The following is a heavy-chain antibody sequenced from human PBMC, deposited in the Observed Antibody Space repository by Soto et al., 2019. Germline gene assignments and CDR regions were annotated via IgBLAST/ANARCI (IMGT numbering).Heavy chain of an antibody. J-gene: IGHJ5*02. CDR3: ARHNGPAFDP. Sequence: PXXSLKIAFKGSGYSFTSYWIGWVPQMPGKGLEWMGIIYPGDSDTRYSPSFQGQVTISADKSISTAYLQWSSLKASDTAMYYCARHNGPAFDPWGQGTLVTVSS. CDR1: GYSFTSYW. V-gene: IGHV5-51*01. CDR2: IYPGDSDT.